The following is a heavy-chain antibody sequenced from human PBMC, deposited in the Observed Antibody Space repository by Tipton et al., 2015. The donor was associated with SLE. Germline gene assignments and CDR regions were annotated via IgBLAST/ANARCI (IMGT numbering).Heavy chain of an antibody. V-gene: IGHV4-61*08. CDR3: ARGGLSFFDY. CDR1: GGSISSGGYW. J-gene: IGHJ4*02. CDR2: IYYSGST. Sequence: TLSLTCTVSGGSISSGGYWWSWIRQHPEKGLEWIGYIYYSGSTNYNPSLKSRVTISVDTSKNQFSLKLSSVTAADTAVYYCARGGLSFFDYWGQGTLVTVSS. D-gene: IGHD3-16*01.